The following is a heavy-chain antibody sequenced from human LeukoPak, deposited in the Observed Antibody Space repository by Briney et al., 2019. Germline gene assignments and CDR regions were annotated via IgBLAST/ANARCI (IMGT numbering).Heavy chain of an antibody. CDR3: ARVGAKLAVYAPGYYYYMDV. CDR1: GFTFSSYW. Sequence: PGGSLRLSCAASGFTFSSYWMNWVRQAPGKGLEWVANIKQDGSEKYYVDSVKGRFTISRDNAKNSLYLQMNSLRAEDTAVYYCARVGAKLAVYAPGYYYYMDVWGKGTTVTVSS. J-gene: IGHJ6*03. V-gene: IGHV3-7*01. CDR2: IKQDGSEK. D-gene: IGHD2-8*02.